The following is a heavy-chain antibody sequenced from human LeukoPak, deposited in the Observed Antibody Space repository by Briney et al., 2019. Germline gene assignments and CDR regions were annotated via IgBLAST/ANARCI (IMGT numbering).Heavy chain of an antibody. Sequence: GGSLRLSCTASGFTFDDYGMSWVRQAPGKGLEWVSGINWNDGGTGYADSVKGRFTISRDNAKNSLYLQMNSLRAEDTALYYCARDLGGGYYYDSSGYYYVPHFDYWGQGTLVTVSS. CDR1: GFTFDDYG. J-gene: IGHJ4*02. V-gene: IGHV3-20*04. CDR2: INWNDGGT. D-gene: IGHD3-22*01. CDR3: ARDLGGGYYYDSSGYYYVPHFDY.